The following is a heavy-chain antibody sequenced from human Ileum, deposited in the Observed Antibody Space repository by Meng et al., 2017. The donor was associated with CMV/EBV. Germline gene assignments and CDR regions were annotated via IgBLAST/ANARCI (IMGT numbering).Heavy chain of an antibody. V-gene: IGHV4-30-4*01. CDR3: ARGAYYYDSSGYWVAFDY. J-gene: IGHJ4*02. CDR2: IYYSGST. CDR1: SSGGYY. Sequence: SSGGYYWSWIRQPPGKGLEWIGYIYYSGSTYYNPSLKSRVTISVDTSKNQFSLKLSSVTAADTAVYYCARGAYYYDSSGYWVAFDYWGQGTLVTVSS. D-gene: IGHD3-22*01.